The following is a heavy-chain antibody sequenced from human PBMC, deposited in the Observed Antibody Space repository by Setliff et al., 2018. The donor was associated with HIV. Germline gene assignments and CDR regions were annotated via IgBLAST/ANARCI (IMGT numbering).Heavy chain of an antibody. Sequence: SETLSLTCTVPGGSIKYGDYYWTWIRQSPGKGLEWIGYIHYSGSTDFNPSLKSRSSISINKSKKQFFLRLNSVTAADTAVYYCARGTGAQYGYYFDYWGQGTLVTVSS. CDR1: GGSIKYGDYY. D-gene: IGHD4-17*01. CDR2: IHYSGST. V-gene: IGHV4-31*03. J-gene: IGHJ4*02. CDR3: ARGTGAQYGYYFDY.